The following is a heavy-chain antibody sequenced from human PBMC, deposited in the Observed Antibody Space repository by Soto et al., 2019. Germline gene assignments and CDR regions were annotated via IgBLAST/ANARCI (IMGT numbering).Heavy chain of an antibody. V-gene: IGHV4-30-4*01. CDR1: GGSISSGDYY. J-gene: IGHJ6*02. Sequence: SETLSLTCTVSGGSISSGDYYWSWIRQPPGKCLEWIGYIYYSGSTYYNPSLKSRVTISVDTSKNQFSLKLSSVTAADTAVYYCARDPQIVVVPAAPDSYYYYGMDVWGQGTTVTVSS. CDR3: ARDPQIVVVPAAPDSYYYYGMDV. CDR2: IYYSGST. D-gene: IGHD2-2*01.